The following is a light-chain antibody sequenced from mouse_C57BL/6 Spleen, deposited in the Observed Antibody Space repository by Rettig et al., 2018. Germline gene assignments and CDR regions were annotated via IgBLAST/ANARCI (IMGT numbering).Light chain of an antibody. Sequence: QIVLTQSPAIMLASPGEKVTMTCSASSSVSYMYWYQQQPGSSPRLLIYDTSKLVSGAPVRFSGSGSGTSYSLTISRMEGEDAATYYCQQWSSYPLTFGAGTKLELK. CDR1: SSVSY. J-gene: IGKJ5*01. V-gene: IGKV4-55*01. CDR3: QQWSSYPLT. CDR2: DTS.